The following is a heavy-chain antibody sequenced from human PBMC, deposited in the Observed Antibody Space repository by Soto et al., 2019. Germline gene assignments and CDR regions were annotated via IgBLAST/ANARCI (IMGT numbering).Heavy chain of an antibody. J-gene: IGHJ4*02. D-gene: IGHD2-21*02. Sequence: EVQLLESGRGLVQPGGSLRLYCAASGFTFSSSAMSWVRQAPGKGLEWVSSINNSGGSTYYADSVKGRFTISRDNSKNTLYLQMNSLQAEDTAVYYCAKGCGGDCYSGVQYWGQGTLVTVSS. CDR1: GFTFSSSA. CDR3: AKGCGGDCYSGVQY. CDR2: INNSGGST. V-gene: IGHV3-23*01.